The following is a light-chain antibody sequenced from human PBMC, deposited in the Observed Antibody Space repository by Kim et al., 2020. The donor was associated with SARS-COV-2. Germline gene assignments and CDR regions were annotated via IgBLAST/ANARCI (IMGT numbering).Light chain of an antibody. J-gene: IGKJ2*01. Sequence: DIQMTQSPSTLSASVGDRVTITCRASQNIKTYLDWYQLKPGKTPKLLIYGASNIESGVSSRFSGSGSGTEFTLTISSLQPDDFATCYCQESATFLYTFGQGTKLEI. CDR3: QESATFLYT. CDR1: QNIKTY. CDR2: GAS. V-gene: IGKV1-5*03.